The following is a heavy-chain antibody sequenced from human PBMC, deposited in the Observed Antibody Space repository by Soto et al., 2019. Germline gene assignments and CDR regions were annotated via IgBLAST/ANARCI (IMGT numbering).Heavy chain of an antibody. CDR3: SREVQPGVRREYDY. CDR2: INSGGSRA. Sequence: EAHLVASGGGLVKPGGSLRLSCEASAFTFGSHTMNWVRQAPGKGLEWVSSINSGGSRAFYADSVKGRFTISRDNAKNSLYLQMNSLRADDAAVYYCSREVQPGVRREYDYWGQGALVTVSS. CDR1: AFTFGSHT. J-gene: IGHJ4*02. D-gene: IGHD1-1*01. V-gene: IGHV3-21*01.